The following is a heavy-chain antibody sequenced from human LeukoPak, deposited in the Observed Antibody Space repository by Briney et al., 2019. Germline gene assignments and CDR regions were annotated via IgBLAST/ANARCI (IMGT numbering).Heavy chain of an antibody. J-gene: IGHJ5*01. Sequence: ASVKVSCTASGYTFTNYGITWLRQAPGQGPEWMGWISAYNGNTNYAQSVQGRVIMTTDTSTSTAYLEVRSLTFDDTAVYYCARDDKNGGWSWLDSWGQGTPVTVSS. CDR3: ARDDKNGGWSWLDS. CDR2: ISAYNGNT. V-gene: IGHV1-18*01. CDR1: GYTFTNYG. D-gene: IGHD2-15*01.